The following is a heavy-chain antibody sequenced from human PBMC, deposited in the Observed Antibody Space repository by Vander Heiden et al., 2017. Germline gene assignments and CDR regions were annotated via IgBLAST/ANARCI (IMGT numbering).Heavy chain of an antibody. CDR2: MTWSLDRL. J-gene: IGHJ4*02. V-gene: IGHV3-48*02. CDR3: ARDSGNGYSKDY. D-gene: IGHD5-18*01. Sequence: EVRLVEAGGDLVQPGRALRHSSAASEFSISSYSMNWVRQAPGKGREWLSHMTWSLDRLFYADSVKGRFTISRDSAKNSVYPQMNSLRDEDTAVYYCARDSGNGYSKDYWGQGTLVTVSS. CDR1: EFSISSYS.